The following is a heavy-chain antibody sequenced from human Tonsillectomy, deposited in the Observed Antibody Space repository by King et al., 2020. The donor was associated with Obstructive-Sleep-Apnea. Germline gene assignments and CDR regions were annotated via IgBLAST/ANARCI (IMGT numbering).Heavy chain of an antibody. V-gene: IGHV4-39*07. J-gene: IGHJ4*02. CDR2: IYYSGST. Sequence: QLQESGPGLVKPSETLSLTCTVSGGSISSSSYYWGWIRQPPGKGLEWIWSIYYSGSTYYNPSLKSRVTISLDTSKNQFSLQRTSLTAADTAVYYCATPPGGSTSYYFDYWGQGTLVTVSS. CDR1: GGSISSSSYY. D-gene: IGHD3-10*01. CDR3: ATPPGGSTSYYFDY.